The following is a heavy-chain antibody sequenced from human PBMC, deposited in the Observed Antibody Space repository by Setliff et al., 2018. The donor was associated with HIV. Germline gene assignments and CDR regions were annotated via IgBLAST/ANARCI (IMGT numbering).Heavy chain of an antibody. J-gene: IGHJ4*02. D-gene: IGHD3-3*01. CDR2: IYYNGNT. CDR1: GGSIINTRYY. Sequence: SETLSLTCTVSGGSIINTRYYWGWMRQTPGKGLEWIGTIYYNGNTHYNPTLKSRAAVSVDTSKNLFSLKLTAATPADTAVYYCARGIENFWSGYIRWGQGTLVTVSS. CDR3: ARGIENFWSGYIR. V-gene: IGHV4-39*07.